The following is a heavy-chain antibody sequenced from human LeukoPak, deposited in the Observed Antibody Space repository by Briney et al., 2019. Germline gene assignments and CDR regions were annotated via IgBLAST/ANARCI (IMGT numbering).Heavy chain of an antibody. Sequence: GGSLRLSCAASGFTFSSYEMNWVRQAPGKGVGRVSYISSSGSTIYYADSVKGRFTISRDNAKNSLYLQMNSLRAEDTAVYYCAELGITMIGGVWGKGTTVTISS. V-gene: IGHV3-48*03. CDR2: ISSSGSTI. D-gene: IGHD3-10*02. CDR1: GFTFSSYE. J-gene: IGHJ6*04. CDR3: AELGITMIGGV.